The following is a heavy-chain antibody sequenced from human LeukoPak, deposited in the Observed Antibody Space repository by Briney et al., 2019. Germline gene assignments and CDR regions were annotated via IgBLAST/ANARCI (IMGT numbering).Heavy chain of an antibody. D-gene: IGHD3-22*01. CDR3: ITYSSSGYDY. J-gene: IGHJ4*02. CDR1: EFTFSNAW. V-gene: IGHV3-15*01. CDR2: LKSKTDGGTT. Sequence: GGSLRLSCAASEFTFSNAWMSWVRQAPGKGLEWVGRLKSKTDGGTTDSAAPVKGRYTISRDDLKDTLYLQMNSLKTEDTAVYYCITYSSSGYDYWGQGTLVTVSS.